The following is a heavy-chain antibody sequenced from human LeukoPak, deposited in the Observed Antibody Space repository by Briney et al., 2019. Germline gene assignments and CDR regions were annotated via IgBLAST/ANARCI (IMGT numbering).Heavy chain of an antibody. CDR1: GYTFTSYD. Sequence: ASVTVSCKASGYTFTSYDINWVRQAPGQGLEWMGWMQPHSGDTGYAQNFQGRATMTRDTSISTVYMELRSLRSEDTAVYYCARVPRDRSSLDSWGQGTLVTVSS. V-gene: IGHV1-8*01. CDR3: ARVPRDRSSLDS. J-gene: IGHJ4*02. CDR2: MQPHSGDT. D-gene: IGHD6-6*01.